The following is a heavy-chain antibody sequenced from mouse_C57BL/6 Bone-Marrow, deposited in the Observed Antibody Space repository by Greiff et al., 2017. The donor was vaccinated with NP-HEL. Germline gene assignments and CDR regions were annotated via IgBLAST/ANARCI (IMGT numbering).Heavy chain of an antibody. J-gene: IGHJ2*01. CDR2: INPNNGGT. Sequence: EVQLQQSGPELVKPGASVKISCKASGYTFTDYYMNWVKQSHGKSLEWIGDINPNNGGTSYNQKFKGKATLTLDKSSSTAYMELRSLTSEDSAVYYCAGYSNSHYFDYWGQGTTLTVSS. CDR1: GYTFTDYY. CDR3: AGYSNSHYFDY. D-gene: IGHD2-5*01. V-gene: IGHV1-26*01.